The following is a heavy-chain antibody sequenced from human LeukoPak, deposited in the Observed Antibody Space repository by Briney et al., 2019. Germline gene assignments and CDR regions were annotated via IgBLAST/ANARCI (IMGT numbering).Heavy chain of an antibody. V-gene: IGHV4-39*01. CDR1: GASFSSSTYY. CDR2: IYYSGST. Sequence: SETLSLTCTVSGASFSSSTYYWGWIRQPPGKGLEWIGRIYYSGSTYYNPSLKSRVTMSVDTSTNQFSLKLSSVTAADTAVYYCARHAGGISATGTRPFDYWGQGTLVTVSS. D-gene: IGHD6-13*01. J-gene: IGHJ4*02. CDR3: ARHAGGISATGTRPFDY.